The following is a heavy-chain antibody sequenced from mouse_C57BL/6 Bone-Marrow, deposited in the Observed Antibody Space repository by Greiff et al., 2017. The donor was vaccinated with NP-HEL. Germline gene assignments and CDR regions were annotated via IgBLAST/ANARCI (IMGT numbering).Heavy chain of an antibody. V-gene: IGHV1-81*01. D-gene: IGHD2-4*01. CDR1: GYTFTSYG. J-gene: IGHJ3*01. CDR3: ARPHYYDDDPFAD. CDR2: IYPRSGNT. Sequence: QVQLKESGAELARPGASVKLSCKASGYTFTSYGISWVKQRTGQGLEWIGEIYPRSGNTYYNEKFKGKATLTADKSSSPAYMELRSLPSEDSAVYFCARPHYYDDDPFADWGQGTLVTVSA.